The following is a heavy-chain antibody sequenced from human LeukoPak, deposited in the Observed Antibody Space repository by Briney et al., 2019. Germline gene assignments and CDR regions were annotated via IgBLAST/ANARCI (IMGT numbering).Heavy chain of an antibody. CDR2: INGDGSTT. J-gene: IGHJ1*01. Sequence: GGYLRLSCAAPGFTFSKYWMHWVRQVPGKGLVWVSLINGDGSTTNYADFVKGRFTISRDNAKNTLSLQVNSLRAEDTAVYYCATGNYYDSRGYYTFGYWGQGTLVTVSS. CDR1: GFTFSKYW. V-gene: IGHV3-74*01. D-gene: IGHD3-22*01. CDR3: ATGNYYDSRGYYTFGY.